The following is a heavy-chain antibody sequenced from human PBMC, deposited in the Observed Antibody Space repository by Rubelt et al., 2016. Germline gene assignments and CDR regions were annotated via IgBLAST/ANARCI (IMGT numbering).Heavy chain of an antibody. D-gene: IGHD5-24*01. CDR1: GGSISSSSYY. CDR2: IYYSGIT. V-gene: IGHV4-39*07. Sequence: QLQLQESGPGLVKPSETLSLTCTVSGGSISSSSYYWGWIRQPPGKGLEWIGSIYYSGITNYNPSLKGRVTRSGDTSNNHFSLKLNSVTAADTAVYYWARVQPRGYNVDYWGQGTLVTVSS. J-gene: IGHJ4*02. CDR3: ARVQPRGYNVDY.